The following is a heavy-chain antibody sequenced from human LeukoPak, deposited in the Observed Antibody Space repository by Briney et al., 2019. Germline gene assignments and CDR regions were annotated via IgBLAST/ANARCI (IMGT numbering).Heavy chain of an antibody. CDR3: ARIDLWSMDV. CDR1: SGSIRRYY. Sequence: SETLFLTCTVSSGSIRRYYWTWIRQPPGKGLEWIGYIYHSGTTNYNPSLKSRVTISVDTSKSQFSMKLISVTAADTAVYYCARIDLWSMDVWGQGTTVTVSS. J-gene: IGHJ6*02. V-gene: IGHV4-59*01. CDR2: IYHSGTT. D-gene: IGHD3/OR15-3a*01.